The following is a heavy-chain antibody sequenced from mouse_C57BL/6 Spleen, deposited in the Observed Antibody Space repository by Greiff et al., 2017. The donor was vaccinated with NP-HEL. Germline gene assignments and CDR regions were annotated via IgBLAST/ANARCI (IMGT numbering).Heavy chain of an antibody. CDR3: ARRAANAWFAY. CDR2: IDPEDGET. V-gene: IGHV14-2*01. D-gene: IGHD3-1*01. CDR1: GFNIKDYY. Sequence: EVQLVESGAELVKPGASVKLSCTASGFNIKDYYMHWVKQRTEQGLEWIGRIDPEDGETKYAPKFQGKATITADTSSNTAYMQLSSLTSEDSAVYYCARRAANAWFAYWGQGTLVTVSA. J-gene: IGHJ3*01.